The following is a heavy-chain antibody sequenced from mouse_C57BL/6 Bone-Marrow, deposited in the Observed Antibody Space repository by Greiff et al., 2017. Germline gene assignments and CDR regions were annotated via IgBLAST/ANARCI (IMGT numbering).Heavy chain of an antibody. J-gene: IGHJ4*01. CDR2: ISDGGSYT. CDR3: ARDRGFYYAMDY. Sequence: EVQVVESGGGLVKPGGSLKLSCAASGFTFSSYAMSWVRQTPEKGLEWVGTISDGGSYTYYPDNVKGRFTISRDNAKNNLYLQLSHLTSEDTAMYYCARDRGFYYAMDYWGQGTSVTVSS. CDR1: GFTFSSYA. V-gene: IGHV5-4*01.